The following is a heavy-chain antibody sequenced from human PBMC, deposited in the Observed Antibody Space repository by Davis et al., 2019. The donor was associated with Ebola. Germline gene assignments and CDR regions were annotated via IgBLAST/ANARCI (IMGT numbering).Heavy chain of an antibody. Sequence: PAGSLRLSCAASGFTISNYWMSWVRQAPGKGLEWVANIMQDGSEKYYVDSVKGRFTISRDNAKNSLYLQMTSLRAEDTAVYYCARKSTFFDYWGQGTRVTVSS. CDR2: IMQDGSEK. CDR3: ARKSTFFDY. J-gene: IGHJ4*02. D-gene: IGHD3-16*01. CDR1: GFTISNYW. V-gene: IGHV3-7*03.